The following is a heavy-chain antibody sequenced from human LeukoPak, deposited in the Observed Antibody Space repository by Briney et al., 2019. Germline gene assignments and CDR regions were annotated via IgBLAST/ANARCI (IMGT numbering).Heavy chain of an antibody. D-gene: IGHD4-23*01. CDR2: VYYSGST. J-gene: IGHJ3*02. V-gene: IGHV4-59*01. CDR1: GGSISYYY. CDR3: ATLTGGDDAFDI. Sequence: SETLSLTCTVSGGSISYYYWSWIRQPPGKGLQWIGYVYYSGSTNYNPSLKSRGTISVDTSKNLFSLKLNSVTPADTAVYYCATLTGGDDAFDIWGQGTMVTVSS.